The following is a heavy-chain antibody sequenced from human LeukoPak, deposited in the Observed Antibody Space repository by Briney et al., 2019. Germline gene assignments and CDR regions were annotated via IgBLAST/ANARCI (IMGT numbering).Heavy chain of an antibody. CDR1: GYTFTSYY. D-gene: IGHD3-22*01. CDR3: ARGPYYYDSSGYYGY. V-gene: IGHV1-46*01. J-gene: IGHJ4*02. Sequence: ASVKVSCKASGYTFTSYYMHWVRQAPGQGLEWMGIINPSGGSTSYAQKFQGRVTMTRDMSTSTVYMELSSLRSEDKAVYYCARGPYYYDSSGYYGYWGQGTLVTVSS. CDR2: INPSGGST.